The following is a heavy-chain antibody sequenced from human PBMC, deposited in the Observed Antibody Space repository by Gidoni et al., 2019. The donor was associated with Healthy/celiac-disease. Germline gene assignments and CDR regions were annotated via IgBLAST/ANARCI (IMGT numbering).Heavy chain of an antibody. CDR3: ARSDYYDSSGEGMDV. D-gene: IGHD3-22*01. CDR1: GFTFSSYS. Sequence: EVQLVESGGGLVTPGGSLRLSCAASGFTFSSYSMNWVRQAPGKGLEWVSSISSSSSYIYYADSVKGRFTISRDNAKNSLYLQMNSLRAEDTAVYYCARSDYYDSSGEGMDVWGQGTTVTVSS. V-gene: IGHV3-21*01. CDR2: ISSSSSYI. J-gene: IGHJ6*02.